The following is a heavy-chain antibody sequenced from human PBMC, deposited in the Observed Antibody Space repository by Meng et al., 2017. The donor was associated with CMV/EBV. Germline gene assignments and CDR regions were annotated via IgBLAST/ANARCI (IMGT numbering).Heavy chain of an antibody. V-gene: IGHV3-21*01. CDR3: ARGPHFWSGYSDY. D-gene: IGHD3-3*02. J-gene: IGHJ4*02. CDR2: ISSSSSYI. Sequence: EVQLVESVCGVVKPGGSLRLSCAASGFTFSSYSMNWVRQAPGKGLGCVSSISSSSSYIYYADSVKGRLTISRDNAKNSLYLQMNSLRAEDTAVYYCARGPHFWSGYSDYWGQGTLVTVDS. CDR1: GFTFSSYS.